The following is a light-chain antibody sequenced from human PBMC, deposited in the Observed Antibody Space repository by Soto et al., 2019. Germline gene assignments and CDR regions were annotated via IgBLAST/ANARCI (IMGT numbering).Light chain of an antibody. Sequence: QSALTQPPSASGSPGQSVTISCTGTSSDVGGYNYVSWYQQHPGKAPKLMIYEVSKRPSGVPDRFSGSKSGNTASLTVSGLQAEDEAYYYFSSYAGSHNNVVFRGGNKLTVL. CDR1: SSDVGGYNY. V-gene: IGLV2-8*01. J-gene: IGLJ2*01. CDR2: EVS. CDR3: SSYAGSHNNVV.